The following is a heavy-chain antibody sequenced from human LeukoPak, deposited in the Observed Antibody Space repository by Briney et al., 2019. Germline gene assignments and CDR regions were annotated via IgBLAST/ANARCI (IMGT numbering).Heavy chain of an antibody. CDR2: IYSGGST. CDR1: GFTVSSNY. J-gene: IGHJ4*02. Sequence: GGPLRLSCAASGFTVSSNYMSWVRQAPGKGLEWVSVIYSGGSTYYADSVKGRFTISRDNSKNTLYLQMNSLGAEDTAVYYCARVDKYGDYVHWGQGTLVTVSS. V-gene: IGHV3-53*01. CDR3: ARVDKYGDYVH. D-gene: IGHD4-17*01.